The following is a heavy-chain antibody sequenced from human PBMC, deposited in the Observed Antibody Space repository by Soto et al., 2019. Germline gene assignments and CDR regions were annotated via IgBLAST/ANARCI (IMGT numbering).Heavy chain of an antibody. CDR3: ARDVSSSSYLSAPVYYFDS. J-gene: IGHJ4*02. Sequence: SETLSLTCAVYGGSFSGYYWSWIRQPPGKGLEWIGEINHSGSTNYNPSLKSRVTISRDTSKDQFSLRLSSVTAADTAVYYCARDVSSSSYLSAPVYYFDSWGQGTQVTVSS. V-gene: IGHV4-34*01. CDR1: GGSFSGYY. D-gene: IGHD6-13*01. CDR2: INHSGST.